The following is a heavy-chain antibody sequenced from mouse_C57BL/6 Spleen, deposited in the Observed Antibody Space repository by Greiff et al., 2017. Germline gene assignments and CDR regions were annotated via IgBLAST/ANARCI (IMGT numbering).Heavy chain of an antibody. V-gene: IGHV14-1*01. Sequence: VQLQQSGAELVRPGASVKLSCTASGFNIKDYYMHWVKQRPEQGLAWIGRIDPEDGDTEYAPKFQGKATMTADTSSNTAYLQLSSLTSEDTAVYYCTRGDYCSKAMDYWGQGTSVTVSS. D-gene: IGHD1-1*01. CDR1: GFNIKDYY. CDR3: TRGDYCSKAMDY. J-gene: IGHJ4*01. CDR2: IDPEDGDT.